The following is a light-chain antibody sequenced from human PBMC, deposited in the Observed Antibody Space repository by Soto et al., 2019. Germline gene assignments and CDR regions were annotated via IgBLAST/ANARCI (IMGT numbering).Light chain of an antibody. V-gene: IGKV3-11*01. Sequence: EIVMTQSPATLSVSPWERAALSCMASQSVSSNLAWYQQKPGQAPRLLIYDASNRATGIPARFSGSGSGTDFTLTISSLQSEDFAVYYCQQRSSWPLTFGGGTKVDIK. CDR2: DAS. CDR1: QSVSSN. J-gene: IGKJ4*01. CDR3: QQRSSWPLT.